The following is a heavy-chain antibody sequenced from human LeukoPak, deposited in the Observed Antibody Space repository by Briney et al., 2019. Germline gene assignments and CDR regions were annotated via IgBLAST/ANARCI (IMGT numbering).Heavy chain of an antibody. D-gene: IGHD3-10*01. CDR2: IYYSGTT. J-gene: IGHJ5*02. CDR3: ARVNLHGVPSP. V-gene: IGHV4-39*01. Sequence: PSETLSLTCTVSGGSISSSSYYWGWIRQPPGKGLEWIASIYYSGTTHYNPSLKSRVTMSVDTSKNQFSLKLSSVTAADTALYYCARVNLHGVPSPWGQGILVTVSS. CDR1: GGSISSSSYY.